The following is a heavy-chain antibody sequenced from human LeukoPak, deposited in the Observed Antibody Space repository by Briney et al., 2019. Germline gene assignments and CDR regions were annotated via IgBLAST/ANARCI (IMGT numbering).Heavy chain of an antibody. Sequence: GGSLRLSCAASGFTFSDYYMTWIRQAPGRGLEWISYINGSSSDTTYADSVKGRFTVSRDNAKNTLYLQMNSLRAEDTAVYYCARELASGDWGQGTLVTVSS. CDR3: ARELASGD. V-gene: IGHV3-11*06. J-gene: IGHJ4*02. CDR1: GFTFSDYY. D-gene: IGHD6-13*01. CDR2: INGSSSDT.